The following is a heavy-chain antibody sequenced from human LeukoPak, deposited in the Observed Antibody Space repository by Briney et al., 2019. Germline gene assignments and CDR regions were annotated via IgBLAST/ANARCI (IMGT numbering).Heavy chain of an antibody. CDR1: GYTFTSYD. CDR2: MNPNSGNT. D-gene: IGHD6-19*01. Sequence: ASVKVSCKTSGYTFTSYDINWVRQATGQGLEWMGWMNPNSGNTGYAQKFQGRVTITRNTSISTAYMELNTLRSEDTAVYYCARVFSGWPRYWGQGTLVTVSS. J-gene: IGHJ4*02. V-gene: IGHV1-8*03. CDR3: ARVFSGWPRY.